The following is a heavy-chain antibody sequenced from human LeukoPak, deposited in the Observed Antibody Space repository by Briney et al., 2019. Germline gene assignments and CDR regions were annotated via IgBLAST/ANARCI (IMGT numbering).Heavy chain of an antibody. V-gene: IGHV5-51*01. CDR1: GYSFTSYW. D-gene: IGHD6-19*01. CDR3: ARQGKEAVAGTEDAFDI. Sequence: GESLKISCKGSGYSFTSYWIGWVRQMPGKGLEWMGIIYPGDSDTRYRPSFQGQVTISADKSISTAYLQWSSLKASDTAMYYCARQGKEAVAGTEDAFDIWGQGTMVTVSS. CDR2: IYPGDSDT. J-gene: IGHJ3*02.